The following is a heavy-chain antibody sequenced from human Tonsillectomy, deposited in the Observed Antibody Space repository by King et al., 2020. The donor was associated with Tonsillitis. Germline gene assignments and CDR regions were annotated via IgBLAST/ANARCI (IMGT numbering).Heavy chain of an antibody. CDR3: ARLIPVYASPLRYIDY. J-gene: IGHJ4*02. V-gene: IGHV4-38-2*02. Sequence: MQLQESGPGLVKPSETLSLTCTVSGYSISSGYYWGWIRQPPGKGLEWIGSIYHSGSTYYNPSLKSRVTISVDTSKNQFSLKLSSVTAADTAVYYCARLIPVYASPLRYIDYCRPGTLATVSS. CDR2: IYHSGST. D-gene: IGHD5/OR15-5a*01. CDR1: GYSISSGYY.